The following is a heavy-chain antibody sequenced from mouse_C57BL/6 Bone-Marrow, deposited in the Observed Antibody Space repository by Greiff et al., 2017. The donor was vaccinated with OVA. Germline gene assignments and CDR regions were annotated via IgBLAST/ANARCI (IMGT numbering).Heavy chain of an antibody. J-gene: IGHJ3*01. V-gene: IGHV1-69*01. Sequence: VQVVESGAELVMPGASVKLSCKASGYTFTSYWMHWVKQRPGQGLEWIGEIDPSDSYTNYNQKFKGKSTLTVDKSSSTAYMQLSSLTSEASAVYYCARWGSYYYGSAWFAYWGQGTLVTVSA. CDR1: GYTFTSYW. CDR3: ARWGSYYYGSAWFAY. D-gene: IGHD1-1*01. CDR2: IDPSDSYT.